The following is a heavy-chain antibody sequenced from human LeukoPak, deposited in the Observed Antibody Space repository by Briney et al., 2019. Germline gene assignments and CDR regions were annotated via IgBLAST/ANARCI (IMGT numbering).Heavy chain of an antibody. CDR1: GFTFSSYS. CDR3: ARPPDNYYYYYMDV. Sequence: GGSLRLSCAASGFTFSSYSMNWVRQAPGKGLEWVSSISSSSSYIYYADSVKGRFTISRDNAKNSLYLQMNSLRAEDTAVYYCARPPDNYYYYYMDVWGKGTTVTVSS. J-gene: IGHJ6*03. V-gene: IGHV3-21*01. CDR2: ISSSSSYI.